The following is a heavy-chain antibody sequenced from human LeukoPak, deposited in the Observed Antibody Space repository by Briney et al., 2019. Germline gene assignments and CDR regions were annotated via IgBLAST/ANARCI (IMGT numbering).Heavy chain of an antibody. CDR2: IDTATHT. CDR1: GFSISMYE. Sequence: GGSLRLSCEASGFSISMYEMNWVRQVPGKGLEWVALIDTATHTKYGGSVKGRFSISRDNLKDSVFLQMNNVRVGDTARYHCVRAATLRSDGHAFDVWGQGTVVTISS. V-gene: IGHV3-13*01. D-gene: IGHD3-16*01. CDR3: VRAATLRSDGHAFDV. J-gene: IGHJ3*01.